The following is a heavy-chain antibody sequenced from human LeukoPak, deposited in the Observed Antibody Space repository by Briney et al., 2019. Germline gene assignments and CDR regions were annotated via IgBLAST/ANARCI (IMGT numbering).Heavy chain of an antibody. CDR3: ARDFRTYYDFWSESYMFDY. Sequence: ASVKVSCKASGYTFTSYGINWVRQASGQGLEWVGWISTYNGNTNYAQKVQGRVSMTTDTSTSTAYMELRSLRSDDTAVYYCARDFRTYYDFWSESYMFDYWGQGTPVTVSS. V-gene: IGHV1-18*01. CDR1: GYTFTSYG. J-gene: IGHJ4*02. D-gene: IGHD3-3*01. CDR2: ISTYNGNT.